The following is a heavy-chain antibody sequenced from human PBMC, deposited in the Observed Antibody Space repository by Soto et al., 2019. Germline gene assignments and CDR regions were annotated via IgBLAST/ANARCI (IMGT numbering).Heavy chain of an antibody. V-gene: IGHV3-23*01. Sequence: GESLKISCAASGFTFSSYAMSWVRQAPGKGLEWVSAISGSGGSTYYADSVKGRFTISRDNSKNTLYLQMNSLRAEDTAVYYCAKTPKYYYYYMDVWGKGTTVTVSS. CDR1: GFTFSSYA. CDR2: ISGSGGST. CDR3: AKTPKYYYYYMDV. J-gene: IGHJ6*03.